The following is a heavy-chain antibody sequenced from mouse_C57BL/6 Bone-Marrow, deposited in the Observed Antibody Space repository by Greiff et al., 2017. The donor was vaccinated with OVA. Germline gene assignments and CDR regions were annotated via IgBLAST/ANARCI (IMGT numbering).Heavy chain of an antibody. CDR2: IYPRSGNT. J-gene: IGHJ4*01. CDR1: GYTFTSYG. D-gene: IGHD1-1*01. V-gene: IGHV1-81*01. CDR3: ARYHYYGSSGDCAMDY. Sequence: QVQLQQSGAELARPGASVKLSCKASGYTFTSYGISWVKQRTGQGLEWIGEIYPRSGNTYYNEKFKGKATLTADKSSSTAYMELRSLTSEDSAVYCCARYHYYGSSGDCAMDYWGQGTSVTVSS.